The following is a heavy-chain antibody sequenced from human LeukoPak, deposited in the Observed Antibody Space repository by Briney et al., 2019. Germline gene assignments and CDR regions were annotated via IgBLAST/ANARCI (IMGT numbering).Heavy chain of an antibody. CDR2: IYPGDSDT. J-gene: IGHJ5*02. CDR1: GYNFISYW. Sequence: GEALKISCKASGYNFISYWIAWVRPMPGKGVEGMGLIYPGDSDTRYSPSFQGQVTISADKSISTAYLQWSSLKASDTAMYYCARRPGHLMGLNWFDPWGQGTLVTVSS. V-gene: IGHV5-51*01. D-gene: IGHD2-8*01. CDR3: ARRPGHLMGLNWFDP.